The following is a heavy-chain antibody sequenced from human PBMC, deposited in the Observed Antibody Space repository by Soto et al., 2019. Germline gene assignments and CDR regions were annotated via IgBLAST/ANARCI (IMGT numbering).Heavy chain of an antibody. J-gene: IGHJ5*02. CDR3: ARDLAAGDL. CDR2: INPMGGST. Sequence: QEQLVQSGAEVKEPGASVKVSCKAFGYTLINYYIIWVGQAPGQGLEWMAIINPMGGSTNYAQEFQGRVTLTSDTSTSTVYMELSSLRFEDTALFYCARDLAAGDLWGQGTLVTVSS. V-gene: IGHV1-46*01. CDR1: GYTLINYY. D-gene: IGHD6-13*01.